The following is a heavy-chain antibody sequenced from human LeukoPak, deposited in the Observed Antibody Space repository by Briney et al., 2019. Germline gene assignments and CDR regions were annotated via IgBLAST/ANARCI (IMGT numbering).Heavy chain of an antibody. J-gene: IGHJ6*02. CDR2: LITILDKT. Sequence: SVKVSCTASGGTFDNYAINWVRQAPGQGLEWMGRLITILDKTFHAQNFQGRVTITADYMELTSLRSEDTAVHYCARSPHWNNNFYSYYGLDVWGQGTTVTVSS. V-gene: IGHV1-69*04. CDR3: ARSPHWNNNFYSYYGLDV. CDR1: GGTFDNYA. D-gene: IGHD1/OR15-1a*01.